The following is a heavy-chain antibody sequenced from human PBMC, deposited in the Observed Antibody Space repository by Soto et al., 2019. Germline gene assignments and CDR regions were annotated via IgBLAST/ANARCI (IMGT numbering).Heavy chain of an antibody. V-gene: IGHV4-59*08. CDR2: INYSGST. Sequence: QVQLQESGPGLVKPSETLSLTCTVSGASISSYYWTWIRQPPGKGLEWIGYINYSGSTKYNPSLEAPATIAVDQSKHPFSLKLRSVTAADPAMYYCASPGRDGYNCVNYFDSWGQGTLVTVSS. D-gene: IGHD5-12*01. CDR3: ASPGRDGYNCVNYFDS. J-gene: IGHJ4*02. CDR1: GASISSYY.